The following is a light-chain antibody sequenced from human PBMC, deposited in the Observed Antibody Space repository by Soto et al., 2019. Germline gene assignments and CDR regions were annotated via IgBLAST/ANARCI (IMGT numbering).Light chain of an antibody. CDR2: DVT. Sequence: QSALTQPRSVSGSPGQSVTISCTGTSSDVGRYDYASWYQQHPGKAPKLIIYDVTERPAGVPDRFSGSKSGNTASLTISGLQAEDEADYSCCSFAGSFSYVFGGGTKLTVL. CDR1: SSDVGRYDY. J-gene: IGLJ2*01. CDR3: CSFAGSFSYV. V-gene: IGLV2-11*01.